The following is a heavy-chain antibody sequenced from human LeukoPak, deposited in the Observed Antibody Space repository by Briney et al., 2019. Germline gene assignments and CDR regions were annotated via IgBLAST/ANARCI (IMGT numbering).Heavy chain of an antibody. CDR3: ASPYFHYYDSSGPHHYYYYGMDV. D-gene: IGHD3-22*01. V-gene: IGHV1-69*13. J-gene: IGHJ6*02. CDR2: IIPIFSTA. Sequence: SVKVSCKASGGTFSSYAISWVRQAPGQGLEWMGGIIPIFSTANYAQKFQGRVTITADESTSTAYMELSSLRSEDTAVYYCASPYFHYYDSSGPHHYYYYGMDVWGQGTTVTVSS. CDR1: GGTFSSYA.